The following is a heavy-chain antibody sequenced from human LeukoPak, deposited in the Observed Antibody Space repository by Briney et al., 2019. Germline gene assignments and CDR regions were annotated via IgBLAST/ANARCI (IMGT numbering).Heavy chain of an antibody. Sequence: GGSLRLSCAASGFTFSSYAMHWVRQAPGKGLEWVAVISYDGSNKYYADSVKGRFTISRDNSKNTLYLQMNSLRAEDTAVYYCARVLANYYDSSGYDWYFDLWGRGTLVTVSS. CDR1: GFTFSSYA. CDR2: ISYDGSNK. V-gene: IGHV3-30-3*01. CDR3: ARVLANYYDSSGYDWYFDL. D-gene: IGHD3-22*01. J-gene: IGHJ2*01.